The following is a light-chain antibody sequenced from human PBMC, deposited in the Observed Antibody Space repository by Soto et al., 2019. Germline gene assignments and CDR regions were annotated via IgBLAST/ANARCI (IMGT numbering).Light chain of an antibody. Sequence: EIVMTQSPATLSVSPGERATFSCRASPSVSSDLAWYQHKPGQSPRLLISGASTRATAIPARFSGSGSGTEFTLTISSLQSEDFALYYCQQYNNWPPTFGQGTKVEIK. J-gene: IGKJ1*01. V-gene: IGKV3-15*01. CDR3: QQYNNWPPT. CDR2: GAS. CDR1: PSVSSD.